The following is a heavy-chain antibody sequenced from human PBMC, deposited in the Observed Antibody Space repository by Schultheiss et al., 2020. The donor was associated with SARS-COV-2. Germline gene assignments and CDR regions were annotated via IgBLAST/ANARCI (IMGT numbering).Heavy chain of an antibody. V-gene: IGHV4-34*01. D-gene: IGHD4-17*01. CDR1: GGSFSGYY. J-gene: IGHJ6*02. CDR3: ATSSHTHPVTPMTYYYYGMDV. Sequence: SETLSLTCAVYGGSFSGYYWSWIRQPPGKGLEWIGEINHSGSTNYNPSLKSRVTISVDTSKNQFSLKLSSVTAADTAVYYCATSSHTHPVTPMTYYYYGMDVWGQGTTVTVSS. CDR2: INHSGST.